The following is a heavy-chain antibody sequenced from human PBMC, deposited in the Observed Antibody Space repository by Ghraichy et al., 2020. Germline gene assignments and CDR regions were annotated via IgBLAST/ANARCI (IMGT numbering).Heavy chain of an antibody. CDR3: AGGGKWLGTTRFDY. J-gene: IGHJ4*02. Sequence: SETLSLTCTVSGGSISSYYWSWIRQPPGKGLEWIGYIYYSGSTNYNPSLKSRVTISVDTSKNQFSLKLSSVTAADTAVYYCAGGGKWLGTTRFDYWGQGTLVTVSS. CDR2: IYYSGST. CDR1: GGSISSYY. D-gene: IGHD6-19*01. V-gene: IGHV4-59*01.